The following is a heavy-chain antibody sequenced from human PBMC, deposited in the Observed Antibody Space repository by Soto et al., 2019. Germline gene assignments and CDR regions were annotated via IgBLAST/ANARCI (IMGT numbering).Heavy chain of an antibody. D-gene: IGHD3-22*01. V-gene: IGHV3-33*01. CDR1: GFTFSSYG. J-gene: IGHJ4*02. Sequence: QVQLVESGGGVVQPGRSLRLSCAASGFTFSSYGMHWVRQAPGKGLEWVAVIWYDGSNKYYADSVKGRFTISRDNSKNTLYLQMNSLRAEDTAVYYCARVHSYYYDSSGPIDYWAREPWSPSPQ. CDR3: ARVHSYYYDSSGPIDY. CDR2: IWYDGSNK.